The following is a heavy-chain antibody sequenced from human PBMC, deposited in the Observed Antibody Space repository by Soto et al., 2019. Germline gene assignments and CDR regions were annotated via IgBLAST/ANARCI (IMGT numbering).Heavy chain of an antibody. CDR2: ISYDGSNK. CDR1: GFTFSSYG. CDR3: AKGYDAHYYYYYGMDV. V-gene: IGHV3-30*18. J-gene: IGHJ6*02. D-gene: IGHD5-18*01. Sequence: QVQLVESGGGVVQPGRSLRLSCAASGFTFSSYGMHWVRQAPGKGLEWVAVISYDGSNKYYADSVKGRFTISRDNSKNTLYLQMNSLRAEDTAVYYCAKGYDAHYYYYYGMDVWGQGTTVTVSS.